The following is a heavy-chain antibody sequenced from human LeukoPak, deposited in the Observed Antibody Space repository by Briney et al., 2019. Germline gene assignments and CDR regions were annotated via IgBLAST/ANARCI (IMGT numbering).Heavy chain of an antibody. D-gene: IGHD3-9*01. Sequence: ASVKVSCKASGYTFTNYYIHWVRQAPGQGLEWMGGIIPIFGTANYAQKFQGRVTITADESTSTAYMELSSLRSEDTAVYYCAQGDLTGYPNWGQGTLVTVSS. CDR2: IIPIFGTA. CDR1: GYTFTNYY. J-gene: IGHJ4*02. CDR3: AQGDLTGYPN. V-gene: IGHV1-69*13.